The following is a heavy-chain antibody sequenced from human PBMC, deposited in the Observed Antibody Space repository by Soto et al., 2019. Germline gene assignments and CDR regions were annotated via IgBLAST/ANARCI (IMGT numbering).Heavy chain of an antibody. Sequence: ASVKFSCKASGGTFSSYAISWVRQAPGQGLEWMGGIIPIFGTANYAQKFQGRVTITADESTSTAYMELSSLRSEDTAVYYCASRIGYCSGGSCYQGQNFQHWGQGTLVTVSS. CDR1: GGTFSSYA. J-gene: IGHJ1*01. V-gene: IGHV1-69*13. CDR2: IIPIFGTA. CDR3: ASRIGYCSGGSCYQGQNFQH. D-gene: IGHD2-15*01.